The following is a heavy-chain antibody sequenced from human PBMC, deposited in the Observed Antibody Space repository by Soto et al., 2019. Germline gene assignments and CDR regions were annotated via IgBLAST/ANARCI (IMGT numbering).Heavy chain of an antibody. V-gene: IGHV4-30-4*01. D-gene: IGHD3-3*01. Sequence: LPLTCTVSGGSISSGDYYSSWIRQPPGKGLEWIGYIYYSGSTYYNPSLKSLVTISVDTSKNQFSLKLSSVTAADTAVYYCARDVLDAENYYNDGMVVFVQGTTFTVFS. CDR2: IYYSGST. CDR3: ARDVLDAENYYNDGMVV. CDR1: GGSISSGDYY. J-gene: IGHJ6*02.